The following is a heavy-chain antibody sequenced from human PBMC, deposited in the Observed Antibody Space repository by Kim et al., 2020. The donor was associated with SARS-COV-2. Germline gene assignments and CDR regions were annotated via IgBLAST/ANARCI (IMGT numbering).Heavy chain of an antibody. J-gene: IGHJ5*02. V-gene: IGHV4-39*01. D-gene: IGHD3-10*01. CDR2: IYYSGST. Sequence: SQTLSLTCTVSGGSISSSSYYWGWIRQPPGKGLEWIGSIYYSGSTYYNPSLKSRVTISVDTSKNQFSLKLSSVTAADTAVYYCARHRGSGSYYYWFDPWGQGTLVTVSS. CDR1: GGSISSSSYY. CDR3: ARHRGSGSYYYWFDP.